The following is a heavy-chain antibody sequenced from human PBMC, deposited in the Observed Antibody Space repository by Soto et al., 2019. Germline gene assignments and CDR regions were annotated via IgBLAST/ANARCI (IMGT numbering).Heavy chain of an antibody. CDR2: IDPSDSYT. D-gene: IGHD3-3*01. CDR3: ACTRITIFGVDPHWFDP. CDR1: GYSFTSYW. J-gene: IGHJ5*02. V-gene: IGHV5-10-1*01. Sequence: GESLKISCKGSGYSFTSYWISWVRQMPGKGLEWIGRIDPSDSYTNYSPSFQGHVTLSADKSISTAYLQWSSLKASDTALYYCACTRITIFGVDPHWFDPWGQGTLVTVSS.